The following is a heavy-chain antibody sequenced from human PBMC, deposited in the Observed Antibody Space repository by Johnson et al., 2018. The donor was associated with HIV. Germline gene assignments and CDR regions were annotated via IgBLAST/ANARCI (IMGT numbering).Heavy chain of an antibody. CDR3: ARDGDDAFDI. J-gene: IGHJ3*02. CDR1: GFTFSSYA. D-gene: IGHD3-3*01. Sequence: QLVESGGGLVQPGGSLRLSCAASGFTFSSYAMSWVRQAPGKGLEWVSDISGSGSSSYYADSVKGRFTISRDNSKNTLYLQMNSLRAEDTAVYYCARDGDDAFDIWGQGTMVTVSS. V-gene: IGHV3-23*04. CDR2: ISGSGSSS.